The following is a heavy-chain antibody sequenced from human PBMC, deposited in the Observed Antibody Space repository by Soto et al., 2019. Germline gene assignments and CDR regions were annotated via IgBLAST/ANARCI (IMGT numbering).Heavy chain of an antibody. V-gene: IGHV3-33*01. J-gene: IGHJ3*02. CDR2: IWNDGSNK. CDR3: ARDILSGSYYYLYAFDI. Sequence: HPGGSLRLSCAASGLTFSNYGMHWVRQAPGKGLEWVAVIWNDGSNKYYADSVKGRFTISRDNSKNALYLQMNSLRAEDTAVYYCARDILSGSYYYLYAFDIWGQGTMVTVSS. D-gene: IGHD3-10*01. CDR1: GLTFSNYG.